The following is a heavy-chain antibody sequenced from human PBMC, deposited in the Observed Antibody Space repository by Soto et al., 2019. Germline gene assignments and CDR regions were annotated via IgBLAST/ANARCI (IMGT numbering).Heavy chain of an antibody. CDR3: ATFNWYFDL. J-gene: IGHJ2*01. V-gene: IGHV4-59*01. CDR2: IYYTGST. CDR1: GGSISSYY. Sequence: QVQLQESGPGLVKPSETLSLTCTVSGGSISSYYWSWIRQPPGKGLEWIGYIYYTGSTNYNPSLKSRVTMSVDTSKNQFSLQLSSVTAADTAAYYCATFNWYFDLWGRGTLVTVSS.